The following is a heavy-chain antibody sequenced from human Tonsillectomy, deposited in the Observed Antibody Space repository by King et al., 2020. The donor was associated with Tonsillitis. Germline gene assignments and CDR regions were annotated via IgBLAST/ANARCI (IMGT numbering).Heavy chain of an antibody. CDR3: VREKIGLASFDL. J-gene: IGHJ4*02. CDR2: IWYDGSNK. Sequence: VQLVESGGGVVQPGRSLRLSCAGSGFTFSDHGIHWVRQAPGKGLEWVAIIWYDGSNKFYAASVKGRFTLSRDNSKNTLFLQMNRLRAEDTAVYYCVREKIGLASFDLWGRGTLVTVSS. D-gene: IGHD6-19*01. V-gene: IGHV3-33*01. CDR1: GFTFSDHG.